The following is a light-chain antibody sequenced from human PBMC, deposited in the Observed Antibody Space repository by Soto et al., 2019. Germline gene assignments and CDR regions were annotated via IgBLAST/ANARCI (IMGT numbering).Light chain of an antibody. CDR3: SSYTTTNTYV. Sequence: QSVLTQPASVSGSPGQSITISCTGTSSDVGGYNYVSWSQQHPGKAPKLMIYEVSNRPSGVSNRFSGSKSGNTASLTISGLQAEGEADYYCSSYTTTNTYVFGTGTKVTVL. V-gene: IGLV2-14*01. CDR2: EVS. CDR1: SSDVGGYNY. J-gene: IGLJ1*01.